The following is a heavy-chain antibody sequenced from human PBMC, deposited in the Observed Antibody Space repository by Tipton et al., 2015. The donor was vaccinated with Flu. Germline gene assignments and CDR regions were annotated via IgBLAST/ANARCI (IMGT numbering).Heavy chain of an antibody. CDR1: GGSISSGGYY. V-gene: IGHV4-31*03. D-gene: IGHD5-18*01. Sequence: TLSLTCTVSGGSISSGGYYWSWIRQHPGKGLEWIGYIYYSGSTYYNPSLKSRVTISVDTSKNQFSLKLSSVTAADTAVYYCARGGDVDTAMVSYYGMDVWGQGTTVTVSS. J-gene: IGHJ6*02. CDR2: IYYSGST. CDR3: ARGGDVDTAMVSYYGMDV.